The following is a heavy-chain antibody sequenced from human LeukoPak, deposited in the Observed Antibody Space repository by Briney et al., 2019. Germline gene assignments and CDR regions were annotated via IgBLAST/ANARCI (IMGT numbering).Heavy chain of an antibody. CDR3: ARHVDTAVVLYFDY. J-gene: IGHJ4*01. Sequence: SEALSLTCTVSGGSISSYYWSWIRQPPGKGLEWIGYIYYSGSTNYNPSLKSRVTISVDTSMNQFSLMLTSVTAADTAVYYCARHVDTAVVLYFDYWGHGALVTVSS. D-gene: IGHD5-18*01. CDR1: GGSISSYY. CDR2: IYYSGST. V-gene: IGHV4-59*01.